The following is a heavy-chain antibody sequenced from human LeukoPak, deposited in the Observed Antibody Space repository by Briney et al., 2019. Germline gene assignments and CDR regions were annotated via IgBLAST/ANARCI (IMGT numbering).Heavy chain of an antibody. Sequence: GGSLRLSCAASGFTFSRYWMSWVRQAPGKGLEWVASIKKDESERYYVDSVKGRFTISRDYAKNSLSLQMSSLRAEDTAVYYCAKYDYYSMDVWGKGTTVTVSS. J-gene: IGHJ6*03. CDR3: AKYDYYSMDV. V-gene: IGHV3-7*01. CDR1: GFTFSRYW. CDR2: IKKDESER.